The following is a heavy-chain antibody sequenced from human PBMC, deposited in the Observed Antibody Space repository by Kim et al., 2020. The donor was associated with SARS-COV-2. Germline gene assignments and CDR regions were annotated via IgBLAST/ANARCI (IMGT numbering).Heavy chain of an antibody. J-gene: IGHJ6*02. V-gene: IGHV4-59*01. CDR2: IYYSGST. D-gene: IGHD3-9*01. CDR3: ARNSNYDILTGYNYYYYGMDV. Sequence: SETLSLTCTVSGGSISSYYWSWIRQPPGKGLEWIGYIYYSGSTNYNPSLKSRVTISVDTSKNQFSLKLSSVTAADTAVYYCARNSNYDILTGYNYYYYGMDVWGQGNTVTVSS. CDR1: GGSISSYY.